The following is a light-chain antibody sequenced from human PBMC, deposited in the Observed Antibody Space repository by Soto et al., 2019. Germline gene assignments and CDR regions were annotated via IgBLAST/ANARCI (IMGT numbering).Light chain of an antibody. Sequence: EIVLTQSPGTLSLSPGERATLSCRASQSVSSSYLAWYQQKPGQAPRLLIYDASTRATGIPARFSGSGSGTEFTLSISSLQSEDFGVYHCHQYNNFWKCGQATKV. V-gene: IGKV3-15*01. J-gene: IGKJ1*01. CDR1: QSVSSSY. CDR3: HQYNNFWK. CDR2: DAS.